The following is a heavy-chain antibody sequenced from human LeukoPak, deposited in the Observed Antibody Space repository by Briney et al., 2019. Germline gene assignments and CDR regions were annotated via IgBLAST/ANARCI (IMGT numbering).Heavy chain of an antibody. V-gene: IGHV4-34*01. Sequence: PSETLSLTCTVTGGSISYYYWSWIRQPPGKGLEWIGEINHSGSTNYNPSLKSRVTISVDTSKNQFSLKLSSVTAADTAVYYCARYLLEILTGYSNWFDPWGQGTLVTVSS. CDR3: ARYLLEILTGYSNWFDP. J-gene: IGHJ5*02. CDR1: GGSISYYY. D-gene: IGHD3-9*01. CDR2: INHSGST.